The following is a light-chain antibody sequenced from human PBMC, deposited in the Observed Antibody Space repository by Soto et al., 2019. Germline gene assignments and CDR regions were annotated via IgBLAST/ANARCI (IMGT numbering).Light chain of an antibody. CDR1: QSVSRFY. J-gene: IGKJ2*01. CDR3: QQYGSSPPYS. Sequence: EIVLTQSPGTLSLSPGERATLSCRASQSVSRFYLAWYQQKPGQAPRLLIYGTSNRASGIPDRFSGGGSGTDFTLFISRLEPEDFAVYYCQQYGSSPPYSFGPGTNLEIK. V-gene: IGKV3-20*01. CDR2: GTS.